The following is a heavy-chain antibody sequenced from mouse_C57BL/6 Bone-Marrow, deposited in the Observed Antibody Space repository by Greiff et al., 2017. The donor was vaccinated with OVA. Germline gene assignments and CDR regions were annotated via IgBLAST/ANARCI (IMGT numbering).Heavy chain of an antibody. CDR3: ARKGGYSWFAY. Sequence: QVQLQQSGAELVMPGASVKLSCKASGYTFTSYWMHWVKQRPGQGLEWIGEIDPSDSYTNYNQKFKGKSTLTVDKSSSTAYMQLSSLTSEDSAVYYCARKGGYSWFAYWGQGTLVTVSA. V-gene: IGHV1-69*01. CDR2: IDPSDSYT. CDR1: GYTFTSYW. D-gene: IGHD2-3*01. J-gene: IGHJ3*01.